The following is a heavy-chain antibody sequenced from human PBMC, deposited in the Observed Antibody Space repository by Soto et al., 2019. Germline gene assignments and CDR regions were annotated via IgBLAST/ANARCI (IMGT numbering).Heavy chain of an antibody. D-gene: IGHD7-27*01. J-gene: IGHJ6*02. V-gene: IGHV4-59*01. CDR1: GGSISSDY. CDR3: ASAGSSVGLGYGMDG. Sequence: QVQLQESGPGLVKPSETLSLTCTVSGGSISSDYWSWIRQPPGEGLEWIGYIYYSGNTNYNPSLKSRVTISGDTSTSQCARRLGSVTAADTALYYCASAGSSVGLGYGMDGWGQGTTVTVSS. CDR2: IYYSGNT.